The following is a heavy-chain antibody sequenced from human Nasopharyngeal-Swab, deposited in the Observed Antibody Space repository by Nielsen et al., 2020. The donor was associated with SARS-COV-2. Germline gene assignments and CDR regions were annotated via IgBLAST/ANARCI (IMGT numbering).Heavy chain of an antibody. CDR3: ARSTTVRSWNYYGMDV. V-gene: IGHV3-30-3*01. D-gene: IGHD4-17*01. J-gene: IGHJ6*02. CDR2: ISYDGSNK. Sequence: VRQAPGKGLEWVAVISYDGSNKYYADSVKGRFTISRDNSKNTLYLQMNSLRAEDTAVYYCARSTTVRSWNYYGMDVWGQGATVTVSS.